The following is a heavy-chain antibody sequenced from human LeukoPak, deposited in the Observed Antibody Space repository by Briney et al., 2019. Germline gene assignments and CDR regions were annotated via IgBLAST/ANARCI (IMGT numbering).Heavy chain of an antibody. Sequence: SVNVSCTASGGTFSSYAISWVRQAPGQGLEWMGRIIPVLGIANYAQKFQGRVTITADKSTSTAYMELSSLRSEDTAVYYCARVDTAMVIDYWGQGTLVTVSS. D-gene: IGHD5-18*01. V-gene: IGHV1-69*04. J-gene: IGHJ4*02. CDR1: GGTFSSYA. CDR2: IIPVLGIA. CDR3: ARVDTAMVIDY.